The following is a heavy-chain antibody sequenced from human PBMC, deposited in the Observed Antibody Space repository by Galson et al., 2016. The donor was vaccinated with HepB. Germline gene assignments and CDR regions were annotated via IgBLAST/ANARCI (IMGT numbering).Heavy chain of an antibody. D-gene: IGHD3-3*01. J-gene: IGHJ6*02. CDR1: GYDFTTYW. CDR2: MYPTDPHT. Sequence: QSGAEVKKPGESLRISCKDFGYDFTTYWIAWVRQTPGKGLEWMASMYPTDPHTRYSPSFQGHVTVSAGRSINTAYLQWGSLKASDTATYYCARQAYEFSLDVWGQGTTVTVS. CDR3: ARQAYEFSLDV. V-gene: IGHV5-51*01.